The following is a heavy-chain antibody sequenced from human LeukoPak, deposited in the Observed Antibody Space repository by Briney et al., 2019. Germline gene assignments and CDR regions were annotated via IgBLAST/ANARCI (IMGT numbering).Heavy chain of an antibody. Sequence: SETLSLTCAVYGGSFSGYYWSWIRQPPGKGLEWIGEINHSGSTNYNPSLKSRVTISVDTSKNQFSLKLSSVTAADTAVYYCAFTSIVGATSFDYWGQGTLVTVSS. D-gene: IGHD1-26*01. J-gene: IGHJ4*02. CDR1: GGSFSGYY. V-gene: IGHV4-34*01. CDR2: INHSGST. CDR3: AFTSIVGATSFDY.